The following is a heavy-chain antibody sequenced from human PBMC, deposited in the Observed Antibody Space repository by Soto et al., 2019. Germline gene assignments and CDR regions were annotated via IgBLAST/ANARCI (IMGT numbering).Heavy chain of an antibody. Sequence: QVQLQESGPGLVKPSETLSLTCTVSGGSISSYYWSWIRQPPGKGLEWIGYIYYSGSTNYNPSLSXRFXLSVDTSKNQFSLKLSSVTAADTAVYYCARLLWSRGDWFDPWGQGTLVTVSS. CDR3: ARLLWSRGDWFDP. V-gene: IGHV4-59*08. CDR2: IYYSGST. J-gene: IGHJ5*02. CDR1: GGSISSYY. D-gene: IGHD3-10*01.